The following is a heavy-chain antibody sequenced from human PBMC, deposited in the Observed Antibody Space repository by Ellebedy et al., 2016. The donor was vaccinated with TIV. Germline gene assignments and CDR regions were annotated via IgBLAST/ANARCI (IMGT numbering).Heavy chain of an antibody. Sequence: GGSLRLSCAASGFTFDDYAMHWVRQAPGKGLEWVSGVSWNSGSIGYADSVKGRFTISRDNAKNSLYLQMNSLRAEDTALYYCAKGYRFDPWGQGTLVTVSS. CDR3: AKGYRFDP. CDR1: GFTFDDYA. J-gene: IGHJ5*02. D-gene: IGHD1-1*01. CDR2: VSWNSGSI. V-gene: IGHV3-9*01.